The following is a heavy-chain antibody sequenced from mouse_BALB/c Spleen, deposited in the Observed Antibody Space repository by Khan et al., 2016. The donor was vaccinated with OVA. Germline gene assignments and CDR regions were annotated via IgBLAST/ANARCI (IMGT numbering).Heavy chain of an antibody. CDR1: GYNFTSYW. J-gene: IGHJ2*01. CDR3: ARRNYYGTVLFDY. V-gene: IGHV1-55*01. CDR2: IYPGSGST. Sequence: QVQLKQSGAELVKPGTSVKLSCKASGYNFTSYWINWVKLRPGQGLEWIGDIYPGSGSTKYNEKFKSKATLTVDTSSSTAYIQLISLASEDSALYYCARRNYYGTVLFDYWGQGTTLTVSS. D-gene: IGHD1-1*01.